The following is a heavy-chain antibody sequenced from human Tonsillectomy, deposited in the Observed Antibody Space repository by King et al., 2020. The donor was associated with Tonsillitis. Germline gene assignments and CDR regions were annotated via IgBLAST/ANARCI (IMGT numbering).Heavy chain of an antibody. CDR2: ISTIGSTI. V-gene: IGHV3-48*01. CDR3: AREGRAFDY. J-gene: IGHJ4*02. CDR1: GFAFDSYS. Sequence: QLVQSGGGLVQPGGSLRLSCAASGFAFDSYSMNWVRQAPGKGLEWVSYISTIGSTIYYADSVKGRFTISRDNAKNSLYLQMNSLRAEDTAVYYCAREGRAFDYWGQGALVTVSS.